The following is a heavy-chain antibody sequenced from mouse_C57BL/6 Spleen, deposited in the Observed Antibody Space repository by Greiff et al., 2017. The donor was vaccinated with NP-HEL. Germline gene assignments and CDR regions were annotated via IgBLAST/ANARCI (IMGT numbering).Heavy chain of an antibody. V-gene: IGHV1-20*01. D-gene: IGHD2-4*01. CDR1: GYSFTGYF. CDR2: INPYNGDT. Sequence: EVQLQQSGPELVKPGDSVKISCKASGYSFTGYFMNWVMQSHGKSLEWIGRINPYNGDTFYNQKFKGKATLTVDKSSSTAHMELRSLTSEDSAVYYCARDDDDLYYAMDYWGQGTSVTVSS. CDR3: ARDDDDLYYAMDY. J-gene: IGHJ4*01.